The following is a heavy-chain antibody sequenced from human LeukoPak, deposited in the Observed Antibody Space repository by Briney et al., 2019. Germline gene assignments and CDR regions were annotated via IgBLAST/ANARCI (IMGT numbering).Heavy chain of an antibody. CDR3: ARDGRIGRFGEYPFDY. V-gene: IGHV1-46*01. D-gene: IGHD3-10*01. CDR1: GYTFTGSY. CDR2: INPNVGST. Sequence: ASVKVSCKASGYTFTGSYMHWVRQAPGQGLEWMGIINPNVGSTTYAQKFQGRVTMTGDTSTSTVYMELSSLRSEDTAVYYCARDGRIGRFGEYPFDYWGQGTLVTVSS. J-gene: IGHJ4*02.